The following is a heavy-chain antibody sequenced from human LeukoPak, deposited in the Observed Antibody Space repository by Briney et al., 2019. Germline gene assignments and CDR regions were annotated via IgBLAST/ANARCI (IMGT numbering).Heavy chain of an antibody. CDR2: IYSGGST. Sequence: GGSLRLSCAASGFTVSSNYMSWVRQAPGKGLEWVSVIYSGGSTYYADSVKGRFTISRDNSKNTLYLQMNSLRAEDAAVYYCAKDLRRGVYSSSLEGGFDYWGQGTLVTVSS. J-gene: IGHJ4*02. D-gene: IGHD6-6*01. V-gene: IGHV3-53*01. CDR3: AKDLRRGVYSSSLEGGFDY. CDR1: GFTVSSNY.